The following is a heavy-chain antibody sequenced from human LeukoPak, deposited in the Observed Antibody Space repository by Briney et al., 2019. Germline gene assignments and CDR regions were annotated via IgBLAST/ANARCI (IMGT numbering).Heavy chain of an antibody. CDR2: ISGSGGST. CDR1: GFTFSSYW. V-gene: IGHV3-23*01. Sequence: GGSLRLSCAASGFTFSSYWMHWVRQAPGKGLEWVSAISGSGGSTYYVDSVKGRFTISRDNSKNTLYLQMNSLRAEDTAVYYCAKPEVVVVAATPDYWGQGTLVTVSS. D-gene: IGHD2-15*01. CDR3: AKPEVVVVAATPDY. J-gene: IGHJ4*02.